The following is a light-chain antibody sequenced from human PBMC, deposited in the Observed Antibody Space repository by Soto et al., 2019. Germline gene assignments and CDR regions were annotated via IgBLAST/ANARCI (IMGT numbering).Light chain of an antibody. CDR2: DNN. CDR1: SSNIGNNY. J-gene: IGLJ2*01. Sequence: QSVLTQPPSVSAAPGQRVTISCSGSSSNIGNNYVSWYRQLPGTAPKLPIYDNNRRPSGISDRFSGSKSGTSATLDITGLQTGDEADYYCGTWDSSLNGVVFGGGTQLTVL. CDR3: GTWDSSLNGVV. V-gene: IGLV1-51*01.